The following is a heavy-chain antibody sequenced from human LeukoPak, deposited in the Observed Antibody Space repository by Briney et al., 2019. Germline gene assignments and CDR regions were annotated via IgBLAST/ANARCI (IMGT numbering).Heavy chain of an antibody. J-gene: IGHJ4*02. CDR2: ISCSSSYI. Sequence: PGGSLRLSCAASGFTFSSYRMNWVRQAPGRGLEWVSSISCSSSYIYYADSVKGRFTISRDNAKNSQYLQMNSLRAEDTAVYYCARDPWTNSDYDGFDYWGQGTLVTVSS. D-gene: IGHD5-12*01. CDR1: GFTFSSYR. V-gene: IGHV3-21*01. CDR3: ARDPWTNSDYDGFDY.